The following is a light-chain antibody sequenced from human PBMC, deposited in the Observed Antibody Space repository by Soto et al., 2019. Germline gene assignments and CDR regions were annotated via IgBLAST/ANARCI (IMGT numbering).Light chain of an antibody. CDR2: DVS. V-gene: IGLV2-11*01. Sequence: QSALTQPRSVSGSPGQSVTISCTGTASDVGGYSYVSWYQRHPGKVPKLIIYDVSKWPSGVPDRFSGSKSGNTASLTISGLQAEDEGDYSCCSYAGSYNFVFGNGTKVTVL. CDR1: ASDVGGYSY. CDR3: CSYAGSYNFV. J-gene: IGLJ1*01.